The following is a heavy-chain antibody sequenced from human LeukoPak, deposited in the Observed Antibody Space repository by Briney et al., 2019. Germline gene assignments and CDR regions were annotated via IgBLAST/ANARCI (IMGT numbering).Heavy chain of an antibody. J-gene: IGHJ5*02. CDR2: ISSSSSYI. D-gene: IGHD6-13*01. CDR1: GFTFSSYS. V-gene: IGHV3-21*01. CDR3: ARAAGQQLVLVNWFDP. Sequence: GGSLRLSCAASGFTFSSYSMNWVRQAPGKGLEWVSSISSSSSYIYYADSVKGRFTISRDNAKNSLYLQMNSLRTEDTAVYYCARAAGQQLVLVNWFDPWGQGTLVTVSS.